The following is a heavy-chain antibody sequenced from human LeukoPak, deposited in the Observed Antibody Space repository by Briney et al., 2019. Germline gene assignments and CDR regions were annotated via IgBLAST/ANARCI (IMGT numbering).Heavy chain of an antibody. CDR1: GGSISSGSYY. Sequence: RSETLSLTCTVSGGSISSGSYYWSWIRQPAGKGLEWIGRIYTSGSTNYNPSLKSRVIISVDTSKNQFSLKLSSVTAADTAVYYCARGAYYDILTGYYNPSPFDFWGQGTLVTVSS. D-gene: IGHD3-9*01. V-gene: IGHV4-61*02. CDR2: IYTSGST. CDR3: ARGAYYDILTGYYNPSPFDF. J-gene: IGHJ4*02.